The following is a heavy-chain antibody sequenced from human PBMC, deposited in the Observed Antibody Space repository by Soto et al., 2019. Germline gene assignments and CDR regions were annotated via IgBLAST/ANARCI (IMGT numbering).Heavy chain of an antibody. J-gene: IGHJ3*02. CDR2: IYYSGST. D-gene: IGHD4-17*01. CDR1: GDSISRYY. Sequence: SETLYLSCTVSGDSISRYYWSWTRPPPGKGLEWIGYIYYSGSTNYNPSLKSRVTISVDTSKNQFSLKLSSVTAADTAVYYCARRYGYAFDIWGQGTMVT. CDR3: ARRYGYAFDI. V-gene: IGHV4-59*01.